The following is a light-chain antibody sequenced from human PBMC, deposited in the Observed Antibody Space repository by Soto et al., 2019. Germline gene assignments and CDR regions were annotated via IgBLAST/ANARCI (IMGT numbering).Light chain of an antibody. CDR2: DAS. Sequence: EIVLTQSPVTLSLSPGERATLSCRASQAVSRYIAWYQQKPGQPPRLLIYDASNRATGIPARFSGSGSGTDFTLTISSLEPEDFAVYYCQQRGNWPPITFGQGTRLEIK. V-gene: IGKV3-11*01. CDR1: QAVSRY. J-gene: IGKJ5*01. CDR3: QQRGNWPPIT.